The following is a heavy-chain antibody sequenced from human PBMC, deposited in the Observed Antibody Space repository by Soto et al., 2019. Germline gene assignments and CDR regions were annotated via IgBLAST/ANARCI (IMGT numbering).Heavy chain of an antibody. V-gene: IGHV1-2*04. D-gene: IGHD3-22*01. Sequence: ASVKVSCKASGYTFTGYYMHWVRQAPGQGLEWMGWINPNSGGTNYAQKFQGWVTMTRDTSISTAYMELSRLRSDDTAVYYCAKDPPYDSSGYYYWGQGTLVTVSS. CDR3: AKDPPYDSSGYYY. CDR1: GYTFTGYY. J-gene: IGHJ4*02. CDR2: INPNSGGT.